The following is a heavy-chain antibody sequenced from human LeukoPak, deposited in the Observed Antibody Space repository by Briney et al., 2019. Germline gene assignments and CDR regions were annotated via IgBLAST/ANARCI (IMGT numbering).Heavy chain of an antibody. CDR1: GFPFMSYW. J-gene: IGHJ4*02. CDR3: ARSRDGCGDY. D-gene: IGHD5-24*01. Sequence: GGSLRPSFAAPGFPFMSYWMNWVRQAPGQGRVCVTRMNSDRSTTAYADSGKGTFTISRDNAKHPLYLQMNSLRADDTAVYYCARSRDGCGDYWGQGTLVTVSS. V-gene: IGHV3-74*01. CDR2: MNSDRSTT.